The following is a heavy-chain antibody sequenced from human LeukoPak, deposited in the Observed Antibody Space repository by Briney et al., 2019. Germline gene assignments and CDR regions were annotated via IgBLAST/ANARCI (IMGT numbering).Heavy chain of an antibody. V-gene: IGHV1-46*01. CDR3: ARSSGYSSSWQFDY. Sequence: ASVKVSCKAFGYTFTSNYMHWVRQAPGQGPEWMGVISPSGGSTTYAQKFQGRVTMTRDMSTSTVYMELSSLRSEDTAVYYCARSSGYSSSWQFDYWGQGTLVTVSS. J-gene: IGHJ4*02. CDR1: GYTFTSNY. CDR2: ISPSGGST. D-gene: IGHD6-13*01.